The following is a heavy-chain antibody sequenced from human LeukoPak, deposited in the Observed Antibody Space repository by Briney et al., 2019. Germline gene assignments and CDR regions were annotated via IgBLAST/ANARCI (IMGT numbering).Heavy chain of an antibody. J-gene: IGHJ6*03. CDR2: IGSSITYT. Sequence: GGSLRLSCVASGFAFTNYPMNWVRQAPGKGLEWVSSIGSSITYTYYADSVKGRFTISRGNTKNSLFLQMNRLSAEDTAVYYCARGHVFGFDYYYYLDVWGKGTTVAVSS. D-gene: IGHD3-16*01. CDR3: ARGHVFGFDYYYYLDV. V-gene: IGHV3-21*01. CDR1: GFAFTNYP.